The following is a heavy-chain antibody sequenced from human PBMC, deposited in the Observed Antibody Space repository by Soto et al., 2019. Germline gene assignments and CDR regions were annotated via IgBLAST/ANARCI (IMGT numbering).Heavy chain of an antibody. CDR2: INTNTGNP. CDR1: GYTSTSYA. V-gene: IGHV7-4-1*01. J-gene: IGHJ6*02. Sequence: QVQLVQSGSELKKPGASVKVSCKASGYTSTSYAMNWVRQAPGQGLEWMGWINTNTGNPTYAQGFTGRFVFSLDTSVSTAYLQICSLKAEDTAVYYCARDLRIAVAGTQTAYYYYGMDVWGQGTTVTVSS. D-gene: IGHD6-19*01. CDR3: ARDLRIAVAGTQTAYYYYGMDV.